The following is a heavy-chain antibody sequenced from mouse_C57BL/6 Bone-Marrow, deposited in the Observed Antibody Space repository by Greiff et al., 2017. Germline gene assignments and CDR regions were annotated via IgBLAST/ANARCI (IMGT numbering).Heavy chain of an antibody. CDR2: IDPETGGT. CDR1: GYTFTDYE. D-gene: IGHD1-1*01. Sequence: QVQLQQSGAELVRPGASVTLSCKASGYTFTDYEMHWVKQTPVHGLEWIGAIDPETGGTAYNQKVKGKAILTAAKSSSTAYMELRSLTSEYSAVYYCTRGAPSRNGYFDVWGTGTTVTVSS. V-gene: IGHV1-15*01. J-gene: IGHJ1*03. CDR3: TRGAPSRNGYFDV.